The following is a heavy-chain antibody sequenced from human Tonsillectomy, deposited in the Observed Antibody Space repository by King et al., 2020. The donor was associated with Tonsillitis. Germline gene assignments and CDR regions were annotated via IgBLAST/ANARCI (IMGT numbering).Heavy chain of an antibody. CDR2: ISYDASHK. J-gene: IGHJ4*02. V-gene: IGHV3-30*03. Sequence: HVQLVESGGGVVQPGRSLRLSCATSGFIFSSHGMHWVRHTPGKGLEWVAVISYDASHKYYADSVKGRFTISRDNPRRTLYLQMNSLRAEDTAVYYCARGPQWLLRGTFDYWGQGTLVTVSS. CDR3: ARGPQWLLRGTFDY. D-gene: IGHD5-12*01. CDR1: GFIFSSHG.